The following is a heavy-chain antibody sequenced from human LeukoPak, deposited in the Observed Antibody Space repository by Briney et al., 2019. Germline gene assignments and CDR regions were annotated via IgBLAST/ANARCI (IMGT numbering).Heavy chain of an antibody. CDR1: GFTFSSYG. CDR3: AKDLSPGIVGATGFDY. CDR2: ISGSGGST. D-gene: IGHD1-26*01. V-gene: IGHV3-23*01. Sequence: PGGSLRLSCAASGFTFSSYGMNWVRQAPGKGLEWVSAISGSGGSTYYADSVKGRFTISRDNSKNTLYLQMNSLRAEDTAVYYCAKDLSPGIVGATGFDYWGQGTLVTVSS. J-gene: IGHJ4*02.